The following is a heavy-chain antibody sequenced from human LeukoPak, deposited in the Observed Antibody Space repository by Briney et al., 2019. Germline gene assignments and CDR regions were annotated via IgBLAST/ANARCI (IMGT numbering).Heavy chain of an antibody. CDR2: MNGGNGNT. CDR1: GYIFTDYA. V-gene: IGHV1-3*01. Sequence: ASVKVSCKASGYIFTDYAIHWLRQAPGQRQEWMGWMNGGNGNTKYSQKFQGRITLIRDTSPATAYMELSSLRHDDLAVYYCARGRGTSGSNRDFYYYYYMDVWGKGTTVTVSS. J-gene: IGHJ6*03. CDR3: ARGRGTSGSNRDFYYYYYMDV. D-gene: IGHD2-15*01.